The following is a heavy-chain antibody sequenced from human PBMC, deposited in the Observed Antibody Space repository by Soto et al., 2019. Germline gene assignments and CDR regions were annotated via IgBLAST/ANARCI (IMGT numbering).Heavy chain of an antibody. CDR3: AKTGDSSSWDYYYYGMDV. V-gene: IGHV3-30*18. D-gene: IGHD6-13*01. CDR1: GFTFSSYG. J-gene: IGHJ6*02. CDR2: ISYDGSNK. Sequence: GGSLRLSCAASGFTFSSYGMHWVRQAPGKGLEWVAVISYDGSNKYYADSVKGRFTISRDNSKNTLYLQMNSLRAEDTAVYYCAKTGDSSSWDYYYYGMDVWGQGTTVTVSS.